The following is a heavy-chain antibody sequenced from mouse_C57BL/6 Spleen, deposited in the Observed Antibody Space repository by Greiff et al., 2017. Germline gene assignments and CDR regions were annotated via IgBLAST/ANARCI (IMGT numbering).Heavy chain of an antibody. D-gene: IGHD2-3*01. CDR1: GYTFTSYG. CDR3: ARDDGYHGYFDY. Sequence: QVQLQQSGAELARPGASVKLSCKASGYTFTSYGISWVKQRTGQGLEWIGEIYPRSGNTYYNEKFKGKATLTADKSSSTAYMELRSLTSEDSAVYFCARDDGYHGYFDYWGQGTTLTVSS. J-gene: IGHJ2*01. V-gene: IGHV1-81*01. CDR2: IYPRSGNT.